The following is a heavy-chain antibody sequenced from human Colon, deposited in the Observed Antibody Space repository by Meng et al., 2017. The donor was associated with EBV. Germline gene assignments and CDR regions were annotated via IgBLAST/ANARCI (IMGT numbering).Heavy chain of an antibody. V-gene: IGHV4-34*01. CDR3: ARQAPYYFDSSGRFDY. CDR2: INHSGST. CDR1: GGSFSGYY. Sequence: QVQLQQWGAGLLKPSXXLSLTXPVYGGSFSGYYWSWIRQPPGKGLKWIGEINHSGSTNYNPSLKSRVTISVDTSKNQFSLKMRSVTAADTAVYYCARQAPYYFDSSGRFDYWGQGTLVTVSS. D-gene: IGHD3-22*01. J-gene: IGHJ4*02.